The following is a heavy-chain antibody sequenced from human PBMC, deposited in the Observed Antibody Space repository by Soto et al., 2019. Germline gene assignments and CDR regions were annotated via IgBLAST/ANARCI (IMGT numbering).Heavy chain of an antibody. CDR3: ASAEYYFDTSGWYY. CDR2: ISGSSSYI. D-gene: IGHD3-22*01. Sequence: GGSLRLSCAASGFTFSSYSMNWVRQAPGKGLEWVSSISGSSSYIYYADSVKGRFTISRDNAKNSLYLQMNSLRAEDTAVYYCASAEYYFDTSGWYYWGQGTLVTVSS. CDR1: GFTFSSYS. V-gene: IGHV3-21*01. J-gene: IGHJ4*02.